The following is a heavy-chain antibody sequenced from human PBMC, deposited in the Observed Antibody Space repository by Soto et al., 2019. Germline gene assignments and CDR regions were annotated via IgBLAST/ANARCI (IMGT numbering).Heavy chain of an antibody. V-gene: IGHV4-30-4*01. D-gene: IGHD4-4*01. CDR2: IHNSGST. Sequence: QVQLQESGPGLVKPSQTLSLSCTVSGDSISSGNYYWSWIRQPPGKGLEWIGYIHNSGSTYYNPSLRSRLTMSVVTSKNQFYLKLSSVTVADTAVYYCARAPTTQYSQHWGQGTLVTVSS. CDR3: ARAPTTQYSQH. CDR1: GDSISSGNYY. J-gene: IGHJ1*01.